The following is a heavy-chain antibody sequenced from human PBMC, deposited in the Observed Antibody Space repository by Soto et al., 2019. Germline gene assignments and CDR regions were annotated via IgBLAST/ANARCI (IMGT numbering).Heavy chain of an antibody. CDR1: GGSISSSSYY. V-gene: IGHV4-39*01. CDR3: ARPYKIGENAFDI. Sequence: QLQLQESGPGLVKPSETLSLTCTVSGGSISSSSYYWGWIRQPPGKGLEWIGSIYYSGSTYYNPSLKSRVTISVDTSKNQFSLKLSSVTAADTAVYYCARPYKIGENAFDIWGQGTMVTVSS. J-gene: IGHJ3*02. CDR2: IYYSGST. D-gene: IGHD3-10*01.